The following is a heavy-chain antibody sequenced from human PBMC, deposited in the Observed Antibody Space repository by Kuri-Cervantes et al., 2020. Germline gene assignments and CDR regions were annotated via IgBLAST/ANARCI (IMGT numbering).Heavy chain of an antibody. CDR2: INHSGGT. CDR1: GGSFSGYY. CDR3: ARGGYCSGGSCYSGRIDY. D-gene: IGHD2-15*01. Sequence: SQTLSLTCAVYGGSFSGYYWSWIRQPPGKGLEWIGEINHSGGTNFNPSLKSRVTISVDTSKNQFSLKLSSVTAADTAVYYCARGGYCSGGSCYSGRIDYWGQGTLVTVSS. J-gene: IGHJ4*02. V-gene: IGHV4-34*01.